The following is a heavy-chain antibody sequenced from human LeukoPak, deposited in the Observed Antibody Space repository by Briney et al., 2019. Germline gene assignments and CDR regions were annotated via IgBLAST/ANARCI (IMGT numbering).Heavy chain of an antibody. CDR2: ISGSGDDT. CDR3: AKKEAMIRGVPYYYDF. CDR1: GFTFSSYV. Sequence: GGSLRLSCSASGFTFSSYVMTWVRQAPGQGLEWVSAISGSGDDTYYADSVKGRFTISRDNSKNALYLQMNSLRAEDTAVYYCAKKEAMIRGVPYYYDFWGQGTLVTVSS. V-gene: IGHV3-23*01. J-gene: IGHJ4*02. D-gene: IGHD3-10*01.